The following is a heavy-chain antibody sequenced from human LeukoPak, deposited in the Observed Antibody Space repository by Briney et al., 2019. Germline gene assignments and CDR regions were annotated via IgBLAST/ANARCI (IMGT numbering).Heavy chain of an antibody. CDR1: GFTFSSYW. D-gene: IGHD4-17*01. CDR3: AKGDYGDYMAEDY. Sequence: GGSLRLSCAASGFTFSSYWMHWVRQAPGKGLVWVSRINSDGSSTTYADSVKGRFTISRDNAKNTLYLQMNSLRAEDTAVYYCAKGDYGDYMAEDYWGQGTLVTVSS. J-gene: IGHJ4*02. CDR2: INSDGSST. V-gene: IGHV3-74*01.